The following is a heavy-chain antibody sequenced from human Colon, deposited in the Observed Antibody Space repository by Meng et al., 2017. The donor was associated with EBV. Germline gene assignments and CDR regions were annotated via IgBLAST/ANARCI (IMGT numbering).Heavy chain of an antibody. D-gene: IGHD3-10*01. J-gene: IGHJ5*02. CDR2: IDHRGNT. CDR1: GGSFRDYY. Sequence: QLQQWGAGLLKPSETRSRSCAVYGGSFRDYYWTWIRHPPGKGLEWIGEIDHRGNTKYNPSLKSRVTISLDTSKKQFSLKVSSVTAADSAVYYCARRGPSGNFSPWSQGALVTVSS. V-gene: IGHV4-34*01. CDR3: ARRGPSGNFSP.